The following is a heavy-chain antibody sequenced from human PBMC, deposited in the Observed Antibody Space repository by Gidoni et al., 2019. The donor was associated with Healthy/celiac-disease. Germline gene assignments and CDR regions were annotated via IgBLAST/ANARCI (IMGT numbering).Heavy chain of an antibody. V-gene: IGHV3-7*03. Sequence: EVQLVESGGGLGQPGGSLRLSCAASGVTVSSYWMSWVRQAPGKGLEWVANIKQDGSEKYYVDSVKGRFTISRDNAKNSLYLQMNSLRAEDTAVYYCARVSIMWELLRHYDYFDYWGQGTLVTVSS. D-gene: IGHD1-26*01. CDR3: ARVSIMWELLRHYDYFDY. J-gene: IGHJ4*02. CDR2: IKQDGSEK. CDR1: GVTVSSYW.